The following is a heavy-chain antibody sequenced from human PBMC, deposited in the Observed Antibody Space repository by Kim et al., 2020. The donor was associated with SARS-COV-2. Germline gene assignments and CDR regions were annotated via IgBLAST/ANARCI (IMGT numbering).Heavy chain of an antibody. CDR1: GFTFSSYS. J-gene: IGHJ3*02. CDR3: ASPGVLGYSGYDDAFDI. D-gene: IGHD5-12*01. V-gene: IGHV3-48*02. Sequence: GGSLRLSCAASGFTFSSYSMNWVRQAPGKGLEWVSYISSSSSTIYYADSVKGRFTISRDNAKNSLYLQMNSLRDEDTAVYYCASPGVLGYSGYDDAFDIWGQGTMVTVSS. CDR2: ISSSSSTI.